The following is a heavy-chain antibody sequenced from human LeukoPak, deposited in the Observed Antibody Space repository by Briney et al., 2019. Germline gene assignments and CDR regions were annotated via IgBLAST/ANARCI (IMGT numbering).Heavy chain of an antibody. CDR1: GFTFSSYG. D-gene: IGHD1-1*01. CDR2: ISYDGSNK. J-gene: IGHJ4*02. CDR3: AKGTLWENNFDS. V-gene: IGHV3-30*18. Sequence: GGSLRLSCAASGFTFSSYGMHWVRQAPGKGLEWVAVISYDGSNKYYADSVKGRFTISRDNSKNTLYLQMNSLRAEDTAVYYCAKGTLWENNFDSWGQGTLVTVSS.